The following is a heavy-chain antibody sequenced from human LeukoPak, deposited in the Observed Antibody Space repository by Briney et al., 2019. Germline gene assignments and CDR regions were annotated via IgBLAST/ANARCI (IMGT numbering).Heavy chain of an antibody. J-gene: IGHJ4*02. CDR2: LNEDGSTT. D-gene: IGHD1-7*01. CDR3: VKDYPRIGVTGTTSFFDY. CDR1: GNYW. V-gene: IGHV3-23*01. Sequence: GGSLRLSCAASGNYWMHWVRQAPGKGLEWVSGLNEDGSTTFYADSVQGRFTISRDNSQNILYLQMSSLRAEDTAVYYCVKDYPRIGVTGTTSFFDYWGQGNLVTVSS.